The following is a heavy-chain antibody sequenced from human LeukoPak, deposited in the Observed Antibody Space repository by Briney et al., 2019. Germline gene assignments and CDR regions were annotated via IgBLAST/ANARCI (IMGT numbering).Heavy chain of an antibody. J-gene: IGHJ4*02. V-gene: IGHV1-2*06. CDR1: GYTFADYF. D-gene: IGHD1-26*01. CDR2: IDANSGGT. CDR3: ARDVSSTPNWEFDY. Sequence: ASVKVSCKTSGYTFADYFIHWVRQAPGQGLEWMGRIDANSGGTEYQQKFQGRVTMTRDTSISTAYVEVNWLISDDTAIYYCARDVSSTPNWEFDYWGQGTLVTVSS.